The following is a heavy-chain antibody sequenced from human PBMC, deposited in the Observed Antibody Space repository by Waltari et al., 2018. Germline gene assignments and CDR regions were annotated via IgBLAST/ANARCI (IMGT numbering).Heavy chain of an antibody. V-gene: IGHV3-23*04. Sequence: EVQLVESGGGLVQPGGSLRLSCAASGFNFNIHAMTWVRQAPGKGLGWVSSIGGGDTYYADSVKGRFTVSRDNSKNTVYLQMNSLRAEDTAIYYCAKDSTPLNNIWDPFDSWGQGTLVTVSS. CDR2: SIGGGDT. J-gene: IGHJ4*02. CDR1: GFNFNIHA. CDR3: AKDSTPLNNIWDPFDS. D-gene: IGHD3-16*01.